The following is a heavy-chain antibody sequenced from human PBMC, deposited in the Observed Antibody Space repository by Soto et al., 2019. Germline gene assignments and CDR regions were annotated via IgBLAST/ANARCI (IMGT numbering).Heavy chain of an antibody. Sequence: PGGSLRLSCAASGFTFSNYGMHWVRQAPGKGLEWVAVISYDGSNEYFADSVKGRFTISRDNSKNTLYLQMNSLRAEDTAVYYCAKGRSYYDSSGYYPLEYWGQGALVTVSS. CDR1: GFTFSNYG. CDR3: AKGRSYYDSSGYYPLEY. D-gene: IGHD3-22*01. J-gene: IGHJ4*02. CDR2: ISYDGSNE. V-gene: IGHV3-30*18.